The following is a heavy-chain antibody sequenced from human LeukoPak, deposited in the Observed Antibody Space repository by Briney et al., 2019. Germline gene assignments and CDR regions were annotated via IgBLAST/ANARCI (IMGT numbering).Heavy chain of an antibody. CDR3: ATDPWELLTGESDY. D-gene: IGHD1-26*01. V-gene: IGHV1-69-2*01. Sequence: ASVRVSCKVSGYTFTDYYMHWVQQAPGKGLEWMGLVDPEDGETIYAEKFQGRVTITADTSTDTAYMELSSLRSEDTAGYYCATDPWELLTGESDYWGQGTLVTVSS. CDR2: VDPEDGET. CDR1: GYTFTDYY. J-gene: IGHJ4*02.